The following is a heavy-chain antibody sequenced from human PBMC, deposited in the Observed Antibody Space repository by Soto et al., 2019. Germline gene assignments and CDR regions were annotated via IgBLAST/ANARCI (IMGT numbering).Heavy chain of an antibody. V-gene: IGHV4-39*01. CDR1: GGSISSSSYY. D-gene: IGHD1-7*01. Sequence: SETLSLTCTVSGGSISSSSYYWGWIRQPPGKGLEWIGSIYYSGSTYSNTPLQPRVTISADTSKNQLSLKLSSVTAADTAVYYCARHSLVGATGTTFYYYGMDVWGQGTTVT. CDR2: IYYSGST. J-gene: IGHJ6*02. CDR3: ARHSLVGATGTTFYYYGMDV.